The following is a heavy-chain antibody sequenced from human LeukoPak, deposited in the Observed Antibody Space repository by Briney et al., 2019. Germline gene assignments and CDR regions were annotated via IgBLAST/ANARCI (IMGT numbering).Heavy chain of an antibody. CDR3: AKDRKGEDLLDAFDI. V-gene: IGHV3-30*04. D-gene: IGHD3-16*01. Sequence: GGSLRLSCAAYGFTFSSYAMHWVRQAPGKGLEWVPVISYDGSNKYYADSVKGRFTISRDNSKNTLYLQMNSLRAEDTAVYYCAKDRKGEDLLDAFDIWGQGTMVTVSS. J-gene: IGHJ3*02. CDR1: GFTFSSYA. CDR2: ISYDGSNK.